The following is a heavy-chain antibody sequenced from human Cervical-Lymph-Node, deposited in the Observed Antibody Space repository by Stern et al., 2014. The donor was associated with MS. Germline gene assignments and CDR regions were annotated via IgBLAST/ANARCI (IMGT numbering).Heavy chain of an antibody. CDR2: IYWDDDE. D-gene: IGHD6-13*01. CDR3: AREIAAVVPFDY. CDR1: GFSLNSYGVG. J-gene: IGHJ4*02. Sequence: QVTLKESGPTLMRPTQTLTLTCTFSGFSLNSYGVGVGWLRQPPGKALEWLALIYWDDDERYSPVLRARLNITKDTAKNQVVLTMTDMDPMDTATYYCAREIAAVVPFDYWGQGTLVTVSS. V-gene: IGHV2-5*02.